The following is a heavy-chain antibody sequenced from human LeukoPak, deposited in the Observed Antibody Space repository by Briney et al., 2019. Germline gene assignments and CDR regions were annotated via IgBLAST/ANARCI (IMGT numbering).Heavy chain of an antibody. V-gene: IGHV3-74*01. CDR3: AKDVGDYGDYGLDY. CDR2: INPDGSTT. J-gene: IGHJ4*02. CDR1: GFTFSNYW. D-gene: IGHD4-17*01. Sequence: GGSLRLSCAASGFTFSNYWMHWARQDPGKGLVWVSFINPDGSTTNYADSVKGRFTISRDNAKNALYLQMNSLRAEDTAVYYCAKDVGDYGDYGLDYWGQGTLVTVSS.